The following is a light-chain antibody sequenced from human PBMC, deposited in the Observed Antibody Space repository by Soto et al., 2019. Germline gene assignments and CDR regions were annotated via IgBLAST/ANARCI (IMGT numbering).Light chain of an antibody. CDR1: QSLVYSDGNSY. J-gene: IGKJ5*01. V-gene: IGKV2-30*01. CDR2: RAS. Sequence: DSVMTQSPLSLPVTLGQPASISCRSSQSLVYSDGNSYLSWFQQRPGQSPRRLIYRASNRDSGVPDRFSGSGSGTDFTLKISRVEVEDVGVYYCMQGKYWPPITFGQGTRLEIK. CDR3: MQGKYWPPIT.